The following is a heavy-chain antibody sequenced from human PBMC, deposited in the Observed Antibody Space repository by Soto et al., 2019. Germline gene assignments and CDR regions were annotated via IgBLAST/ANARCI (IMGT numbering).Heavy chain of an antibody. CDR3: ARDPRDFWSGYYSNDGMDV. CDR2: ISAYNDNT. Sequence: ASVKVSCKASGYTFTSYGISWVRQAPGQGLEWMGWISAYNDNTNYAQKLQGRVTMTTDTSTSTAYMELRSLRSDDTAVYYCARDPRDFWSGYYSNDGMDVWSQGTTVPVFS. V-gene: IGHV1-18*01. CDR1: GYTFTSYG. D-gene: IGHD3-3*01. J-gene: IGHJ6*02.